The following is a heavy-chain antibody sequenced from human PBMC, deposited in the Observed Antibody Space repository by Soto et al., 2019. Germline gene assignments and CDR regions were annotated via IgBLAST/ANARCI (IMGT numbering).Heavy chain of an antibody. CDR2: INHSGST. D-gene: IGHD4-17*01. Sequence: SETLSLTCTVSGGSISSSSYYWSWIRQPPGKGLEWIGEINHSGSTNYNPSLKSRVTISVDTSKNQFSLKLSSVTAADTAVYYCARGRRTTVTIDYWGQGTLVTVSS. J-gene: IGHJ4*02. CDR1: GGSISSSSYY. V-gene: IGHV4-39*07. CDR3: ARGRRTTVTIDY.